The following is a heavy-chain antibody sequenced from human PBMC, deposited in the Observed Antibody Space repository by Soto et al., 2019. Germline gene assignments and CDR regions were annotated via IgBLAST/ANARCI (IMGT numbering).Heavy chain of an antibody. V-gene: IGHV4-61*01. D-gene: IGHD4-17*01. CDR3: ARRYGSAFDI. Sequence: SETLSLTCSVSGGSIRSDPYYWSWIRQPPGKGLEWIGYIYYSGSTNYNPSLKSRVTISVDTSKNQFSLKLSSVTAADTAVYYCARRYGSAFDIWGQGTMVTVSS. J-gene: IGHJ3*02. CDR1: GGSIRSDPYY. CDR2: IYYSGST.